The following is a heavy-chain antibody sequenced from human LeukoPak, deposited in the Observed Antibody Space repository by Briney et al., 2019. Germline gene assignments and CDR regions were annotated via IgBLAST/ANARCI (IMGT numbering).Heavy chain of an antibody. V-gene: IGHV4-59*10. CDR2: IYTSGST. J-gene: IGHJ5*02. Sequence: SETLSLTCAVYGGSFSGYYWSWIRQPAGKGLEWFGRIYTSGSTNYNPSLKSRVTISVDTSKNQFSLKLSSVTAADTAVYYCARGPLTMTRGFDPWGQGTLVTVSS. CDR1: GGSFSGYY. D-gene: IGHD4-17*01. CDR3: ARGPLTMTRGFDP.